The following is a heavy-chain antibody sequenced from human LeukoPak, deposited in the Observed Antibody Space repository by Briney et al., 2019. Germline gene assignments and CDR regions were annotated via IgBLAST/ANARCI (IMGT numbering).Heavy chain of an antibody. V-gene: IGHV3-21*05. D-gene: IGHD3-9*01. CDR1: GFAFSDYS. CDR2: IRGSGSGMGSGN. Sequence: GGSLRLSCAASGFAFSDYSMNWVRQAPGKGREWVANIRGSGSGMGSGNYYAGSVKGRFTISRDNAKNSLYLQMSSLRAEDSAVYYCARSIGLTGGGVDVWGRGTTVTVSS. CDR3: ARSIGLTGGGVDV. J-gene: IGHJ6*02.